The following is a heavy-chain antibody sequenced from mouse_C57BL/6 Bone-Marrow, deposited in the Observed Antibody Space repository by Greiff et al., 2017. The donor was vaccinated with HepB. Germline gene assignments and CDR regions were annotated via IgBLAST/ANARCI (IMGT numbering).Heavy chain of an antibody. D-gene: IGHD1-1*01. CDR2: FHPYNDDT. CDR1: GYTFTTYP. CDR3: AGLTTVVAYYAMDY. J-gene: IGHJ4*01. Sequence: VQVVESGAELVKPGASVKMSCKASGYTFTTYPIEWMKQNHGKSLEWIGNFHPYNDDTKYNEKFKGKATLTVETSSSTVYLELSRLTSDDSAVYYCAGLTTVVAYYAMDYWGQGTSVTVSS. V-gene: IGHV1-47*01.